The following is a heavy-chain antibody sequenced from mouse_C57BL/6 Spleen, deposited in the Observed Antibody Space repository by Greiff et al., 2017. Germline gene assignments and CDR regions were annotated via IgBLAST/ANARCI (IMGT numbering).Heavy chain of an antibody. D-gene: IGHD2-3*01. CDR2: INPSSGYT. J-gene: IGHJ2*01. V-gene: IGHV1-4*01. Sequence: QVQLKQSGAELARPGASVKMSCKASGYTFTSYTMHWVKQRPGQGLEWIGYINPSSGYTKYNQKFKDKATLTADKSSSTAYMQLNSLTSEDSAVYYCARGGYYSYYFDYWGQGTTRTVSS. CDR1: GYTFTSYT. CDR3: ARGGYYSYYFDY.